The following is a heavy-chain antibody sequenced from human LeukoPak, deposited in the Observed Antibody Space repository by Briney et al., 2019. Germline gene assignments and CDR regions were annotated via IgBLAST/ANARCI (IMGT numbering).Heavy chain of an antibody. J-gene: IGHJ4*02. CDR1: GFAFSTYV. V-gene: IGHV3-23*01. Sequence: GGSLRLSCAASGFAFSTYVMSWVRQAPGKGLEWVAAIGGGGGSTYYADSVEGRFTISRDNSKNTLYLQMSSLRAEDTAIYYCAKDILSGGNCYSIFGQWGQGTLVTVSS. CDR2: IGGGGGST. D-gene: IGHD2-15*01. CDR3: AKDILSGGNCYSIFGQ.